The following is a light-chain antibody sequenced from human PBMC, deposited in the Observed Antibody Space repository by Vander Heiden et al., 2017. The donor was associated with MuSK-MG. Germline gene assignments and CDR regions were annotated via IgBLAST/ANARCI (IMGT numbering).Light chain of an antibody. CDR2: GAS. V-gene: IGKV3D-15*01. J-gene: IGKJ1*01. CDR3: QQYHDWWT. CDR1: QSVSSN. Sequence: EMVMTQSPATLSLSPGEGATLSCRASQSVSSNLAWYQQKPGQAPRLLIYGASTRATGIPARFSGSGSGTEFTLTISSLQSEDFAVYYCQQYHDWWTFGQGTKVEIK.